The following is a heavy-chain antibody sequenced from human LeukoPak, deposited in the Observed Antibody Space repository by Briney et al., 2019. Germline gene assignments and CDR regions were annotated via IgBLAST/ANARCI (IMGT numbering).Heavy chain of an antibody. J-gene: IGHJ4*02. CDR3: AGGPSYGSGSYNIYGIDY. CDR2: MNPNSANT. CDR1: GYTFTSYD. V-gene: IGHV1-8*01. D-gene: IGHD3-10*01. Sequence: ASVKVSCKASGYTFTSYDINWVRQATGQGLEWMGWMNPNSANTGYAQKFQGRVTMTRDTSISTAYMELSSLTSEDTAVYYCAGGPSYGSGSYNIYGIDYWGQGTLVTVSS.